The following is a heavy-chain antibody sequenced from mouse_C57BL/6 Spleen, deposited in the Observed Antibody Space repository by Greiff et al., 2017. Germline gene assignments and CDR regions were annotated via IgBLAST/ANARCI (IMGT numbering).Heavy chain of an antibody. CDR2: INPNNGGT. D-gene: IGHD2-4*01. Sequence: VQLQQSGPELVKPGASVKISCKASGYTFTDYYMNWVKQSHGKSLEWIGDINPNNGGTSYNQKFKGKATLTVDKSSSTAYMELRSLTSEDSAVYYCARNDDYDTWYFDVWGTGTTVTVSS. V-gene: IGHV1-26*01. J-gene: IGHJ1*03. CDR3: ARNDDYDTWYFDV. CDR1: GYTFTDYY.